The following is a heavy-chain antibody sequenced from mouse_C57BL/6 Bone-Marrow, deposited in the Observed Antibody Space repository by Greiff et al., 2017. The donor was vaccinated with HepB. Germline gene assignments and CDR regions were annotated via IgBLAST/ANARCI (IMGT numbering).Heavy chain of an antibody. V-gene: IGHV5-17*01. D-gene: IGHD1-1*01. CDR3: ARKGYYGSSPYWYFDV. CDR1: GSTFSDYG. Sequence: EVQRVESGGGLVKPGGSLKLSCAASGSTFSDYGMHWVRQAPEKGLEWVAYISSGSSTIYYADTVKGRFTISRDNAKNTLFLQMTSLRSEDTAMYYCARKGYYGSSPYWYFDVWGTGTTVTVSS. J-gene: IGHJ1*03. CDR2: ISSGSSTI.